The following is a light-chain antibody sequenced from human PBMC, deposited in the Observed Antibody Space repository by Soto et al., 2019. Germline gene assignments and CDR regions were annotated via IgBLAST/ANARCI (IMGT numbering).Light chain of an antibody. J-gene: IGKJ5*01. Sequence: IHMAQSPSTVSSSVGDRVSSTCRVSHSIIIWLSWYRQKTGXXPRXLVLDASSLQSGVPSRFSGSGSATEFTLTTGGLQHDDFATYFCHSRAFGQGTRLEIK. V-gene: IGKV1-5*01. CDR3: HSRA. CDR1: HSIIIW. CDR2: DAS.